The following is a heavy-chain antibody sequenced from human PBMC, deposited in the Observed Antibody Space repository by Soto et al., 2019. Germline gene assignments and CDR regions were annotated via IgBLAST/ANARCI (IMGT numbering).Heavy chain of an antibody. J-gene: IGHJ4*02. CDR1: GGSVSSGSYY. CDR3: ARDCRGESSGWRHSDY. CDR2: IYYSGSS. V-gene: IGHV4-61*01. D-gene: IGHD6-19*01. Sequence: QVQLQESGPGLVKPSETLSLTCTVSGGSVSSGSYYWSWIRQPPGKGLEWIGYIYYSGSSNYHPDLKSRVIISGDTSKNQFTPELSPVTAADTAGYYCARDCRGESSGWRHSDYWGQGTLVTVSS.